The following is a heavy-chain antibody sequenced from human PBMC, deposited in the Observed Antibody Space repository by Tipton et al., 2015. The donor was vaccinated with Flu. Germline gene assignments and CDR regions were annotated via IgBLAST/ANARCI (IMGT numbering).Heavy chain of an antibody. CDR3: ARDRQITMIGRDAFDI. D-gene: IGHD3-22*01. Sequence: TLSLTCTVSGGSISSYYWSWIRQAPGKGLEWIGYMYYRGSTDYNPSLKSRVTMSVDTSKNQFSLKLSSVTAADTAVYYCARDRQITMIGRDAFDIWGQGTMVTVSS. J-gene: IGHJ3*02. CDR1: GGSISSYY. V-gene: IGHV4-59*01. CDR2: MYYRGST.